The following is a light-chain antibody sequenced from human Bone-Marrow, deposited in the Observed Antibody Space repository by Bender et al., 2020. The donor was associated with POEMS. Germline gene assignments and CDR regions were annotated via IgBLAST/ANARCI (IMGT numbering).Light chain of an antibody. CDR2: DVS. CDR3: SSYAGRNNLV. J-gene: IGLJ3*02. V-gene: IGLV2-14*03. Sequence: QSALTQPASVSGSPGQSITISCTGTSSDIGTYKFVSWYQQYPGKAPKLIIYDVSDRPSGVSNRFSGSKSGDTASLTVSGLQAEDEADYYCSSYAGRNNLVFGGGTKLTVL. CDR1: SSDIGTYKF.